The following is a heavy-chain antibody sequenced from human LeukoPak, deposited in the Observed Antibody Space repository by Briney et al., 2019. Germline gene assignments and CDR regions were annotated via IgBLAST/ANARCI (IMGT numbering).Heavy chain of an antibody. V-gene: IGHV4-59*08. CDR2: IYYSGST. Sequence: SETLSLTCTVSGGSISSYYWNWIRQPPGRGLEWIGYIYYSGSTNYNPSLKSRVTISVDTSKNQFSLKLSSVTAADTAVYYCARQISYGDRFDYWGQGTLVTVSS. J-gene: IGHJ4*02. D-gene: IGHD4-17*01. CDR3: ARQISYGDRFDY. CDR1: GGSISSYY.